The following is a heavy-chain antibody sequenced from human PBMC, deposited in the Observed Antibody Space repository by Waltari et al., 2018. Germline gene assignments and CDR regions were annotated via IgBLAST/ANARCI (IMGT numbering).Heavy chain of an antibody. CDR2: ISWNSGSI. J-gene: IGHJ1*01. D-gene: IGHD3-16*01. Sequence: EVQLVESGGGLVQPGRSLRLSCAASGFTFDDYAMHWVRQAPGKGLEWVSGISWNSGSIGYADSVKGRFTISRDNAKNSLYLQMNSLRAEDTALYYCAKLSGRSWGNFQHWGQGTLVTVSS. CDR3: AKLSGRSWGNFQH. V-gene: IGHV3-9*01. CDR1: GFTFDDYA.